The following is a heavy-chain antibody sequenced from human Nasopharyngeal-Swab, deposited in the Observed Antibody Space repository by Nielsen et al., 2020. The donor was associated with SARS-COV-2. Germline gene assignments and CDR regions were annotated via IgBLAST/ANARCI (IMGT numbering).Heavy chain of an antibody. V-gene: IGHV1-2*02. CDR3: ARDPGSSWPHYFDF. CDR2: INPNSGGT. Sequence: WVRQAPGQGLEWMGWINPNSGGTNYAQKFQGRVTMTRDTSITTAYMDLSRLRSDDTAVYYRARDPGSSWPHYFDFWGQGTLVTVSS. J-gene: IGHJ4*02. D-gene: IGHD6-13*01.